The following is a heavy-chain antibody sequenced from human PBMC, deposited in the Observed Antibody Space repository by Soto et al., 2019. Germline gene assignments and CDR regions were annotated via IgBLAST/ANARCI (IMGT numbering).Heavy chain of an antibody. CDR2: ISSSSSTI. Sequence: GGTLRLSCAASGFTVSRYRMNWVRQAPGKGLEWVSYISSSSSTIYYADSVKGRFTISRDNAKNSLYLQMNSLRDEDTAVYYCARPEYSSSSYGMDVSGQGTTVTVSS. D-gene: IGHD6-6*01. J-gene: IGHJ6*02. CDR3: ARPEYSSSSYGMDV. CDR1: GFTVSRYR. V-gene: IGHV3-48*02.